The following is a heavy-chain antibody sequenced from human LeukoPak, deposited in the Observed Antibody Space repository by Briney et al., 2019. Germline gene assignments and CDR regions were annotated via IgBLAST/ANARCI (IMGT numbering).Heavy chain of an antibody. J-gene: IGHJ4*02. CDR3: AKDRGSYYGYYFDY. V-gene: IGHV3-23*01. D-gene: IGHD1-26*01. Sequence: GGSLRLSCAASGFTFSSYSMSWVRQAPGKGLEWVSVISGNGDFRYYADSVKGRFTISRDNSKNTLYLQMNSLRAEDTAVYYCAKDRGSYYGYYFDYWGQGTLVTVSS. CDR1: GFTFSSYS. CDR2: ISGNGDFR.